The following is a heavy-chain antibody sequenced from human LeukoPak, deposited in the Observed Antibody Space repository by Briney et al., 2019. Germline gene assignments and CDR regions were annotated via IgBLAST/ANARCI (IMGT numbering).Heavy chain of an antibody. J-gene: IGHJ5*02. CDR3: ARGRRHCSSTSCYKNWFDP. CDR2: IYYSGST. D-gene: IGHD2-2*02. V-gene: IGHV4-59*01. CDR1: GGSISSYY. Sequence: SETLSLTCTVSGGSISSYYWSWIRQPPGKGLEWIGYIYYSGSTNYNPSLKSRVTISVDTSKNQFSLKLSSVTAADTAVYYCARGRRHCSSTSCYKNWFDPWGQGTLVTVSS.